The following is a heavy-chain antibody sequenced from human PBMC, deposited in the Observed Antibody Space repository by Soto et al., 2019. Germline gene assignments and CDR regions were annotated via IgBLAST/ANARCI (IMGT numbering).Heavy chain of an antibody. CDR2: IRSKANSYAT. V-gene: IGHV3-73*01. CDR1: GFTFSNYG. CDR3: TSYTDSSGYYYCYGMDV. Sequence: GGSLRLSCAASGFTFSNYGMHWARQAPGKGLEWVGRIRSKANSYATAYAASVKGRFTISRDDSKNTAYLQMNSLKTEDTAVYYCTSYTDSSGYYYCYGMDVWGQGTTVTVSS. D-gene: IGHD3-22*01. J-gene: IGHJ6*02.